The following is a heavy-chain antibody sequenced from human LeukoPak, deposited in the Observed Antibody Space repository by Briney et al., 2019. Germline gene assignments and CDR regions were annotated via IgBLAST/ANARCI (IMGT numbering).Heavy chain of an antibody. CDR3: ARQWFGESDAFDI. CDR2: IYPGDSDT. J-gene: IGHJ3*02. D-gene: IGHD3-10*01. V-gene: IGHV5-51*01. Sequence: GESLKISCKGSGYSFTSYWIGWVRQMPGKGLEWMGIIYPGDSDTRYSPSFQGQVTISADRSISTAYLQWSSLKASDTAMYYCARQWFGESDAFDIWGQGTMVTVSS. CDR1: GYSFTSYW.